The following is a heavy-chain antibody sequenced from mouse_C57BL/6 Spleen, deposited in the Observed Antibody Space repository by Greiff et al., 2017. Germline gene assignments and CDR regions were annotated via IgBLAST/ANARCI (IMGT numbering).Heavy chain of an antibody. CDR1: GFTFSDYG. J-gene: IGHJ2*01. CDR2: ISSGSSTS. V-gene: IGHV5-17*01. D-gene: IGHD2-3*01. Sequence: EVQVVESGGGLVKPGGSLKLSCAASGFTFSDYGMHWVRQAPEKGLEWVAYISSGSSTSYYADTVKGRFTISRDNAKNTLFLQMTSLRSEYTAMYYCARDDGYFYFDYWGQGTTLTVSS. CDR3: ARDDGYFYFDY.